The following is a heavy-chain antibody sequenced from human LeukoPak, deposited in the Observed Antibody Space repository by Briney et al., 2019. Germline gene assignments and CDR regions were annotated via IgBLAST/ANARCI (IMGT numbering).Heavy chain of an antibody. CDR2: INPNSGGT. CDR3: ARASGSYWWFDS. CDR1: EYTFTGYY. J-gene: IGHJ5*01. Sequence: ASVKVSCKASEYTFTGYYMHWVRQAPGQGLEWMGWINPNSGGTNYAQKFQGSVTMTRDTSISTVYMELSRLRSDDTAVYYCARASGSYWWFDSWGQGTLVTVSS. V-gene: IGHV1-2*02. D-gene: IGHD1-26*01.